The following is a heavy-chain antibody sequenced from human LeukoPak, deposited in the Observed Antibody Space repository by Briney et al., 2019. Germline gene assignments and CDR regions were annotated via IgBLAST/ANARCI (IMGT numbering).Heavy chain of an antibody. D-gene: IGHD2-15*01. Sequence: GASVKVSCKTSGYTFTGYYMHWVRQAPGQGLEWMGRVDPNSGGTNYAQKFQDRVTMTRDTYITTAYMELSRLRSDDTAVYYCARGPRYCSGDGSFCALDYWGQGTLVTVSS. CDR2: VDPNSGGT. CDR3: ARGPRYCSGDGSFCALDY. V-gene: IGHV1-2*06. J-gene: IGHJ4*02. CDR1: GYTFTGYY.